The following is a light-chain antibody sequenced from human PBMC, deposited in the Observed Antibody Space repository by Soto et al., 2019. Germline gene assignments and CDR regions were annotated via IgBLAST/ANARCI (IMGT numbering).Light chain of an antibody. J-gene: IGLJ1*01. CDR1: SSNIGSNH. CDR3: GTWDSSLSAYV. CDR2: DNN. Sequence: QSVLTQPPSVSAAPGQKVTISCSGSSSNIGSNHVSWYQQFPGTAPKLLIYDNNERPSGIPDRFSGSKSGTSATLGITGLQTGDEADYYCGTWDSSLSAYVFGPGTKLTVL. V-gene: IGLV1-51*01.